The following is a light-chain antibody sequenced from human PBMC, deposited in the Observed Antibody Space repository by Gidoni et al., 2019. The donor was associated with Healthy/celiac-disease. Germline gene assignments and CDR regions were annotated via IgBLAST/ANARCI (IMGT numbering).Light chain of an antibody. V-gene: IGLV1-51*01. Sequence: QSVLTQPPSVSAAPGRKVTIPCSGSSSNIGNNYVSWYQQLPGTAPKLLIYDNNKRPSVIPDRFSGSKSGTSATLGITGLQTGDEADYYCGTWDSSLSAGRVFGGGTKLTVL. CDR1: SSNIGNNY. CDR3: GTWDSSLSAGRV. CDR2: DNN. J-gene: IGLJ3*02.